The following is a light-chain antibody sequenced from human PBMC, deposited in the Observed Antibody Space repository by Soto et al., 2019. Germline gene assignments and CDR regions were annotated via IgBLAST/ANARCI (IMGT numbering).Light chain of an antibody. V-gene: IGKV1-33*01. Sequence: DIQMTQSPSSLSASVGDRVTITCQASQGISNYLNWYEQNPGKAPKILIYDASNLEPGNPSMFSGSGSGTDFTFTISSLQPEDIATYYCQQYDDRPPYTFGPGTKVDIK. CDR2: DAS. J-gene: IGKJ3*01. CDR1: QGISNY. CDR3: QQYDDRPPYT.